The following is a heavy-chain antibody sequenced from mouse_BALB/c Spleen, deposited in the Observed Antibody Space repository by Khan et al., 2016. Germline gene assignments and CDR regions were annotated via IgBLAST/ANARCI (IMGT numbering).Heavy chain of an antibody. CDR1: GYTFTNYG. Sequence: QIQLVQSGPELKKPGETVKISCKASGYTFTNYGMNWVKQAPGKGLKWMGWINTYTGEPTYADDFKGRFAFSLETSASTAYLQINNLKNEDMATXCCARFPLSHAMDNWGQGASVTVSS. V-gene: IGHV9-1*02. CDR2: INTYTGEP. CDR3: ARFPLSHAMDN. J-gene: IGHJ4*01.